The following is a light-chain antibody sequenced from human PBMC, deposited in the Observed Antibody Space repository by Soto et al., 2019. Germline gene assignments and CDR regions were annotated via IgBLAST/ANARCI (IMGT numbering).Light chain of an antibody. CDR2: DAS. Sequence: DILMTQSPSTLSASLGDRVTITCRASQSISIRLAWYQQKPGKAPKLLIYDASSWVSGIPARFSGSGSGTEFTLTISSLQPDDFAVYYCQQYNNYSGTFGQGTKVEIK. J-gene: IGKJ1*01. V-gene: IGKV1-5*01. CDR1: QSISIR. CDR3: QQYNNYSGT.